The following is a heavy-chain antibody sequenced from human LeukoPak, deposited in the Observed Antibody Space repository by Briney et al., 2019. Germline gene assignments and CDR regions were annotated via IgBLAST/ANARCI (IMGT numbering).Heavy chain of an antibody. J-gene: IGHJ4*02. Sequence: PSETLSLTCGVSGGSISNTNWWSWVRQPPGQGLEWIGEISLTGLTHYNPSLESRVTGSLDKSKTQLSLNLTSVTAADTAVYYCSRENGAFSPFGYWGQGTLVTVLS. CDR1: GGSISNTNW. D-gene: IGHD2-8*01. V-gene: IGHV4-4*02. CDR3: SRENGAFSPFGY. CDR2: ISLTGLT.